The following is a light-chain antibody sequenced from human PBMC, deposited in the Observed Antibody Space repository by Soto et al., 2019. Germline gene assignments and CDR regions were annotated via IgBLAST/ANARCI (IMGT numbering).Light chain of an antibody. V-gene: IGLV2-14*01. CDR1: RSDVGRYNY. CDR3: SSYSSSRAYV. CDR2: EVT. Sequence: QSVLTQPASVSGSPGQSITISCTGTRSDVGRYNYVSWYQQHPGKAPKLLIYEVTYRPSGVSTRFSASKSGSTASLTISGIQAEDEADYYCSSYSSSRAYVFGIGTKVTVL. J-gene: IGLJ1*01.